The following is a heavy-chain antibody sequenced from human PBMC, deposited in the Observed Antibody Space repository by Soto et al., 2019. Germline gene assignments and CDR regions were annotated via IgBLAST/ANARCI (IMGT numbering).Heavy chain of an antibody. CDR1: GFTFSDYY. D-gene: IGHD3-3*01. CDR3: ARDDFWSGYYRYFDY. V-gene: IGHV3-11*01. J-gene: IGHJ4*02. CDR2: ISGRGSTI. Sequence: GGSLRLSCEASGFTFSDYYMSWIRQAPGKGLEWISYISGRGSTIYYADSVKGRFTISRDNAKNSVYLQMNSLRAEDTAVYFCARDDFWSGYYRYFDYWGQGTVVTVSS.